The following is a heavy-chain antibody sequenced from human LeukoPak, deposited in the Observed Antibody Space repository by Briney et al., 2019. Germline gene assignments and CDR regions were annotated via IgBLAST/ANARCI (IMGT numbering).Heavy chain of an antibody. J-gene: IGHJ4*02. Sequence: GASVKVSCKASGYTFSNYGITWVRQAPGQGPEWMGWISAYNGNTNYAQNLQGRVTMATDTSTSTAYMELSSLSSEDTAVYYCATGRNIELMDDSWGQGTLVTVSS. CDR3: ATGRNIELMDDS. CDR2: ISAYNGNT. V-gene: IGHV1-18*01. D-gene: IGHD2-8*01. CDR1: GYTFSNYG.